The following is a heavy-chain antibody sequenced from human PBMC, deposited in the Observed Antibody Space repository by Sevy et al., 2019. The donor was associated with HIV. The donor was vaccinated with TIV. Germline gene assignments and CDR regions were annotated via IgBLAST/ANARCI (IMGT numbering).Heavy chain of an antibody. D-gene: IGHD3-3*01. V-gene: IGHV1-8*01. Sequence: ASVKVSCKASGYTFTSYDINWVRQATGQGLEWMGWMNPNSGNTGYAQKFQGRVTMTRNTSISTAYLELSSLRSEDTAVYYCARSRPRDYAFWSGYLPRFDAFDIWGQGTMVTVSS. J-gene: IGHJ3*02. CDR3: ARSRPRDYAFWSGYLPRFDAFDI. CDR2: MNPNSGNT. CDR1: GYTFTSYD.